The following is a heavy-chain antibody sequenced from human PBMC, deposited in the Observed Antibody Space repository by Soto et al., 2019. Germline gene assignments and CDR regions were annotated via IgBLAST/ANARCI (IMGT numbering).Heavy chain of an antibody. CDR1: GFTFSSYS. J-gene: IGHJ5*02. V-gene: IGHV3-21*01. CDR2: ISSSSSYI. D-gene: IGHD6-13*01. Sequence: PGGSLRVSCAASGFTFSSYSMNWVRQAPGKGLEWVSSISSSSSYIYYADSVKGRFTISRDNAKNSLYLQMNSLRAEDTAVYYCARDRLAAAGNWFDPWGQGTLVTVSS. CDR3: ARDRLAAAGNWFDP.